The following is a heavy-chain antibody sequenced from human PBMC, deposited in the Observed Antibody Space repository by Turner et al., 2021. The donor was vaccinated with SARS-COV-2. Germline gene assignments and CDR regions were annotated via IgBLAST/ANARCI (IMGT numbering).Heavy chain of an antibody. CDR2: IYYSGST. CDR1: GDSISSYY. Sequence: QVQLQESGPGLAKHSETLSLTCTVAGDSISSYYWSWIRQPPGKGLEWIGYIYYSGSTNYNPSLKRRVTISVDTSKNQFSLKLTSVTAADTAVYYCARSGGWYFGYFDYWGQGTLVTVSS. J-gene: IGHJ4*02. V-gene: IGHV4-59*01. D-gene: IGHD6-19*01. CDR3: ARSGGWYFGYFDY.